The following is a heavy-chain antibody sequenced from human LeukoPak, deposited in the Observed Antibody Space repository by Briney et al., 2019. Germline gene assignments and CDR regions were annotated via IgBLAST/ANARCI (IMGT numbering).Heavy chain of an antibody. CDR2: IIPIFGTA. D-gene: IGHD5-18*01. CDR1: VATFSSYA. CDR3: ARSTDVDTAMAYGY. J-gene: IGHJ4*02. Sequence: ASVKLSCKASVATFSSYAISWVRQAPGHRLEWMGGIIPIFGTANYAQKFQGRVTITADKSTSTAYMELSSLRAEDTAVYYCARSTDVDTAMAYGYWGQGTLVTVSS. V-gene: IGHV1-69*06.